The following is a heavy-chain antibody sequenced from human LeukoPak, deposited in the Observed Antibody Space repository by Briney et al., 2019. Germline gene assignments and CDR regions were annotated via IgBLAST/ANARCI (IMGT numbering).Heavy chain of an antibody. Sequence: ASVKVSCKASGGTFSSYAISWVRQAPGQGLEWMGWISAYNGNTNYAQKLQGRVTMTTDTSTSTAYMELRSLISDDTAVYYCAREAFGVVIMTDYWGQGTLVTVSS. CDR3: AREAFGVVIMTDY. J-gene: IGHJ4*02. V-gene: IGHV1-18*01. D-gene: IGHD3-3*01. CDR1: GGTFSSYA. CDR2: ISAYNGNT.